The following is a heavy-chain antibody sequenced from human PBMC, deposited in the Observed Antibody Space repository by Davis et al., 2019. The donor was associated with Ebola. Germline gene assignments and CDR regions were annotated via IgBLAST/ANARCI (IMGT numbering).Heavy chain of an antibody. V-gene: IGHV3-15*07. D-gene: IGHD2-2*02. CDR2: IKSKTDGGTT. J-gene: IGHJ6*02. Sequence: PGGSLRLSCAASGFTFSNAWMNWVRQAPGKGLEWVGRIKSKTDGGTTDYAAPVKGRFTISRDDSKNTLYLQMNSLKTEDTAVYYCTTPSKGSYCSSTSCYTYYYYYGMDVWGQGTTVTVSS. CDR3: TTPSKGSYCSSTSCYTYYYYYGMDV. CDR1: GFTFSNAW.